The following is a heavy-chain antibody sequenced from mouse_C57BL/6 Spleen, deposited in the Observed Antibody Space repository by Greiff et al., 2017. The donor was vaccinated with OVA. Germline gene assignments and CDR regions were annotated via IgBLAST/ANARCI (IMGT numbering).Heavy chain of an antibody. J-gene: IGHJ4*01. V-gene: IGHV2-2*01. D-gene: IGHD1-1*01. Sequence: QVQLKESGPGLVQPSQSLSITCTVSGFSLTSYGVHWVRQSPGKGLEWLGVIWSGGSTDYNAAFISRLSISKDNSKRQVFFKMNSLQADDTAIYYCARKCYYGSSHYYAMDYWGQGTSVTVSS. CDR3: ARKCYYGSSHYYAMDY. CDR2: IWSGGST. CDR1: GFSLTSYG.